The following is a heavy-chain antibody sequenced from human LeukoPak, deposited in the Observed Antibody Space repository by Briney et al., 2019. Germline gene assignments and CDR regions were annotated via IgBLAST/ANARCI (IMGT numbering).Heavy chain of an antibody. CDR3: ASLGGDYCDRGYYFDY. J-gene: IGHJ4*02. V-gene: IGHV4-59*01. CDR1: GGSISSYY. CDR2: IYYSGST. D-gene: IGHD3-22*01. Sequence: PSETLSLTCTVSGGSISSYYWSWIRQPPGKGLEWIGYIYYSGSTNYNPSLKSRVTISVDTSKNQFSLKLSSVTAADTAVYYCASLGGDYCDRGYYFDYWGQGTLVTVSS.